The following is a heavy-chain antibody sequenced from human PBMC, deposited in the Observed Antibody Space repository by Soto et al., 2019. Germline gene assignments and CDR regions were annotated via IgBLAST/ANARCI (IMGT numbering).Heavy chain of an antibody. CDR3: ARATNYDFWSGHHPGGMDV. CDR1: GYTFTSYG. CDR2: ISAYNGNT. J-gene: IGHJ6*02. Sequence: ASVKVSCKASGYTFTSYGISWVRQAPGQGLEWMGWISAYNGNTNYAQKLQGRVTMTTDTSTSTAYMELRSLRSDDTAVYYCARATNYDFWSGHHPGGMDVWGQGTTVTLS. V-gene: IGHV1-18*04. D-gene: IGHD3-3*01.